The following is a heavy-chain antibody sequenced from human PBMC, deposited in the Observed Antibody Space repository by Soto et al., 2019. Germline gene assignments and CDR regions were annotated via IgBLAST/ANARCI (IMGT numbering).Heavy chain of an antibody. V-gene: IGHV1-69*12. D-gene: IGHD4-17*01. J-gene: IGHJ4*02. CDR3: TLAYGPPHYFDY. CDR1: GGTFSSYA. Sequence: QVQLVQSGAEVKKPGSSVKVSCKASGGTFSSYAISWVRQAPGQGLEWMGGIIPIFGTAHYAQKSQGRVTITADEATSTGYMALSILGAEDSAVYYCTLAYGPPHYFDYWGQGTLVTVSS. CDR2: IIPIFGTA.